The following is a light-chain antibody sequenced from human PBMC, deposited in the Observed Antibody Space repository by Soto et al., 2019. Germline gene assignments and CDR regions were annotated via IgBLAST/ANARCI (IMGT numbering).Light chain of an antibody. V-gene: IGLV2-23*01. CDR1: SSDVGSYKF. CDR3: CSYAGSSTLV. CDR2: EGS. Sequence: QSALTQPASVSGSPGQSITISCTRTSSDVGSYKFVSWYQQHPVKAPKLMIYEGSKRPSGVSNRFSGSKSGNTASLTISGLQAEDEADYYCCSYAGSSTLVFGGGTKVTVL. J-gene: IGLJ2*01.